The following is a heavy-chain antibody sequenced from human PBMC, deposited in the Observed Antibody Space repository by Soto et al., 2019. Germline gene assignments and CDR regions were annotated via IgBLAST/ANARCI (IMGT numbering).Heavy chain of an antibody. Sequence: EVQLVESGGGLVQPGRSLRLSCAASGFTFDDYAMHWVRQAPGKGLEWVSGISWNSGSIGYADSVKGRFTISRDNAKNSLYLQMNSLRAEDTALYYCAKARGLWELPFDYRGQGTLVTVSS. J-gene: IGHJ4*02. CDR1: GFTFDDYA. CDR3: AKARGLWELPFDY. CDR2: ISWNSGSI. D-gene: IGHD1-26*01. V-gene: IGHV3-9*01.